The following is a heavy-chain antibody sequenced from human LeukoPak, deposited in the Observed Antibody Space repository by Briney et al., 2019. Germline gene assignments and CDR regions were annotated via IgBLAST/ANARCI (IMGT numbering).Heavy chain of an antibody. J-gene: IGHJ4*02. CDR2: IYSGDNT. CDR3: ARGETSSYDY. CDR1: GFTFNNYW. D-gene: IGHD2-2*01. Sequence: GGSLSLSCAASGFTFNNYWMHWVRQAPGKGLGWDSVIYSGDNTSYPDTVKGRFPLSRENSKTTVYLQMNSLRAADTAAYYCARGETSSYDYWGQGTLVTVSS. V-gene: IGHV3-53*01.